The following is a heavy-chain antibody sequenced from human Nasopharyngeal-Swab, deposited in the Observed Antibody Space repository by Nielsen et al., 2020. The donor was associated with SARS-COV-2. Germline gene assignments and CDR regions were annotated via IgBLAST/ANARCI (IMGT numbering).Heavy chain of an antibody. CDR2: INSDGSST. V-gene: IGHV3-74*01. CDR3: ARSLILQRDAFDI. D-gene: IGHD1-1*01. CDR1: GFTFSSYW. Sequence: GESLKISCAASGFTFSSYWMHWVRQAPGKGLVWVSRINSDGSSTSYADSVKGRFTISRDNAKNTLYLQMNSLRAEDTAAYYCARSLILQRDAFDIWGQGTMVTVSS. J-gene: IGHJ3*02.